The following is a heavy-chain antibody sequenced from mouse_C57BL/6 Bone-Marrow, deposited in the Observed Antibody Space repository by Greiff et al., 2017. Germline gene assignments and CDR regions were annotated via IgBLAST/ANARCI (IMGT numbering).Heavy chain of an antibody. CDR2: IYPRSGNT. CDR1: GYTFTSYG. D-gene: IGHD2-3*01. CDR3: ARSGYYHWYCDV. J-gene: IGHJ1*03. V-gene: IGHV1-81*01. Sequence: VKLMESGAELARPGASVKLSCKASGYTFTSYGISWVKQRTGQGLEWIGEIYPRSGNTYYNEKFKGKATLTADKSSSTAYMELRSLTSEDSAVYCCARSGYYHWYCDVWGTGTTVTVSS.